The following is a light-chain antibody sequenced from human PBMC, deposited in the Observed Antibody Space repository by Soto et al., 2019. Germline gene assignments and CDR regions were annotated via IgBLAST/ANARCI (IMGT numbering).Light chain of an antibody. Sequence: EIVMTQSPATLSVSPGERVTLSCRASQSVSSNVAWYQQKPGQAPRLLIYGASTRTTDIPARFSGSGSGKEFTLTISSLQPEDFALCHCQQYKNWQGTFGQGTKVEIK. CDR2: GAS. CDR1: QSVSSN. V-gene: IGKV3-15*01. J-gene: IGKJ1*01. CDR3: QQYKNWQGT.